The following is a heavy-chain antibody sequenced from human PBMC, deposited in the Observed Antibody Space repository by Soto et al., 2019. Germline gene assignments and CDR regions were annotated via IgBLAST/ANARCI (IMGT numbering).Heavy chain of an antibody. D-gene: IGHD3-22*01. CDR2: IYYSGST. CDR3: ARDGHSSGYHG. V-gene: IGHV4-31*03. J-gene: IGHJ4*02. Sequence: SETLSLTCTVSGGSISSGGYYWSWIRQHPGKGLEWIGYIYYSGSTYYNPSLKSRVTISVDTSKNQFSLRLSSVTAADTAVYYCARDGHSSGYHGWGQGTLVTVSS. CDR1: GGSISSGGYY.